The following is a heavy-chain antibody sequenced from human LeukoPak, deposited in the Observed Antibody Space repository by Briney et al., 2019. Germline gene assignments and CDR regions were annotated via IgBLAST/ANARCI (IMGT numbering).Heavy chain of an antibody. CDR2: ISCDGSNK. CDR1: GFTFSSYA. D-gene: IGHD1-1*01. J-gene: IGHJ3*02. Sequence: GGSLRLSCAASGFTFSSYAIHWVRQAPGKGLEWVAVISCDGSNKYYADSVKGRFTNSRDNSKNTLYLQMNSLRAEDTAVYYCATDRTGTTFLGVFDIGGQGTMVTVSS. CDR3: ATDRTGTTFLGVFDI. V-gene: IGHV3-30-3*01.